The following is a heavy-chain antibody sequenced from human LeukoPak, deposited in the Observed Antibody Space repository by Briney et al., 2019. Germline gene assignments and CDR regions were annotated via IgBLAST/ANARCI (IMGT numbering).Heavy chain of an antibody. V-gene: IGHV3-23*01. CDR3: ARSSYSSSPGYYYYGMDV. J-gene: IGHJ6*02. D-gene: IGHD6-13*01. CDR2: ISDSGDSS. Sequence: GGSLRLSCAASGFTFSNYAMSWVRQAPGKGLEWVSFISDSGDSSYFTDSVKGRFTISRDNSKNTLYLQMNSLRAEDTAVYYCARSSYSSSPGYYYYGMDVWGQGTTVTVSS. CDR1: GFTFSNYA.